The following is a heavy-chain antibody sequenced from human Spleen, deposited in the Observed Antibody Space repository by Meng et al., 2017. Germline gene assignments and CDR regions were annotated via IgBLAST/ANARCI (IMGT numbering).Heavy chain of an antibody. J-gene: IGHJ2*01. CDR1: GFTFSNFA. CDR2: ISYDGYNE. Sequence: GGSLRLSCAASGFTFSNFAMHWVRQAPGKGLEWVAVISYDGYNEYYADSVKGRFTFSRDNSKSTLYLQMNSLRVEDTAVYYCARVVWYFDLWGRGTLVTVSS. V-gene: IGHV3-30*07. CDR3: ARVVWYFDL.